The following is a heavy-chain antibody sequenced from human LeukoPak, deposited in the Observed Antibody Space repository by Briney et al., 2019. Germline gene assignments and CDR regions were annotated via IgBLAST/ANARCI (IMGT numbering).Heavy chain of an antibody. J-gene: IGHJ4*02. D-gene: IGHD3-10*01. V-gene: IGHV3-7*01. CDR1: GFIFRNYW. CDR3: LSGSGH. CDR2: INEDGSEK. Sequence: PGGSLRLSCAAAGFIFRNYWMVWVRQAPGKGLEWVANINEDGSEKYYVDSVKGRFTISRDNAKNSLYLQMNILRAEDTAVFYCLSGSGHCGQGTPVTVSS.